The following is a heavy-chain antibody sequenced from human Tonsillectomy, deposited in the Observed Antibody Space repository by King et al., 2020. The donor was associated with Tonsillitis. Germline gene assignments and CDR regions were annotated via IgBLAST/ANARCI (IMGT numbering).Heavy chain of an antibody. Sequence: VQLVESGAEVKKPGASMKVSCKASGYIFRRNGISWVRQAPGQGLEWMGWINIYNGNTNYAQKFQGRVTMTTDTSTNPAYMELRSLRSDDTAVYYCAGDPPPLADRAYHFIYWGQGTLVSVFS. D-gene: IGHD6-6*01. CDR1: GYIFRRNG. J-gene: IGHJ4*02. CDR3: AGDPPPLADRAYHFIY. CDR2: INIYNGNT. V-gene: IGHV1-18*01.